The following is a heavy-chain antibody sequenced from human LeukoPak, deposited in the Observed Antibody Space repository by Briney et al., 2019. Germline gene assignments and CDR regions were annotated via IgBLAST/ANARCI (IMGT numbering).Heavy chain of an antibody. J-gene: IGHJ5*02. D-gene: IGHD2-2*01. CDR1: GGSISSYY. V-gene: IGHV4-59*01. Sequence: PSETLSLTCTVSGGSISSYYWSWIRQPPGKGLEWIGYIYYSGSTNYNPSLKSRVTISVDTSKNQFSLKLSSVTAADTAVYYCARVKGCSSTSCYAGWFDPWGQGTLVTVSS. CDR2: IYYSGST. CDR3: ARVKGCSSTSCYAGWFDP.